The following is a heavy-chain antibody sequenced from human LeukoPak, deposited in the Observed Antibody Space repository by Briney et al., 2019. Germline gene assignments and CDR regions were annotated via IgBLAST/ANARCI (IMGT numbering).Heavy chain of an antibody. Sequence: SETLSLTCAVYGSFSGYSWNWIRQPPVKGLEWIGEINHSGGTNYNPSLKSRVTISVDTSKKQFSLKLSSVTAADTAVYYCARGVDSYGVRGQGTLVTVSS. CDR1: GSFSGYS. CDR2: INHSGGT. CDR3: ARGVDSYGV. V-gene: IGHV4-34*01. D-gene: IGHD3-10*01. J-gene: IGHJ4*02.